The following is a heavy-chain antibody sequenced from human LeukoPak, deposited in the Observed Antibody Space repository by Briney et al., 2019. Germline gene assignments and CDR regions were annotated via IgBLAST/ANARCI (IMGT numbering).Heavy chain of an antibody. CDR2: IWYDGSNK. CDR1: GFTFSSYG. J-gene: IGHJ6*02. V-gene: IGHV3-33*01. D-gene: IGHD2-2*01. Sequence: GGSLRLSCAVSGFTFSSYGMHWVRQAPGKGLEWVAVIWYDGSNKYYADSVKGRFTISRDNSKNTLYLQMNSLRAEDTAVYYCARVRELGYCSSTSCPRSGMDVWGQGTTVTVSS. CDR3: ARVRELGYCSSTSCPRSGMDV.